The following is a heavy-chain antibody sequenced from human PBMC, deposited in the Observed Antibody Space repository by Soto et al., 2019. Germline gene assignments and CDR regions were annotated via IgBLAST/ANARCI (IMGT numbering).Heavy chain of an antibody. CDR3: ARSGYNYPTDY. J-gene: IGHJ4*02. Sequence: GGSLRLSCAASGFTFSSYAMHWVRQAPGKGLEWVAVISYDGSNKYYADSVKGRFTISRDNSKNTLYLQMNSLRAEDTAVYYCARSGYNYPTDYWGQGTLVTVSS. V-gene: IGHV3-30-3*01. CDR2: ISYDGSNK. D-gene: IGHD5-12*01. CDR1: GFTFSSYA.